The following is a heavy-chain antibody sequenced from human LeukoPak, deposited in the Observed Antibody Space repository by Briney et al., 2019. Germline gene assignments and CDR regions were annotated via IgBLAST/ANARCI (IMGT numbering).Heavy chain of an antibody. D-gene: IGHD6-13*01. CDR1: GGSISSYY. Sequence: PSETLSLTCTVPGGSISSYYWSWIRQPPGKGLEWIGNIYHSGSAYYNPSLKSRVTISVDTSKNQFSLKLSSVTAADTAVYYCARDGEVLSSSWFWFDPWGQGTLVTVSS. J-gene: IGHJ5*02. V-gene: IGHV4-59*12. CDR3: ARDGEVLSSSWFWFDP. CDR2: IYHSGSA.